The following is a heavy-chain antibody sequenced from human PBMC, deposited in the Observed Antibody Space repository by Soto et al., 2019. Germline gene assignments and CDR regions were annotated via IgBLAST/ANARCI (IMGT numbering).Heavy chain of an antibody. CDR3: AREASFQLVPSYYFDY. D-gene: IGHD6-13*01. V-gene: IGHV1-69*01. CDR1: GGTFSSYA. Sequence: QVQLVQSGAEVKKPGSSVKVSCKASGGTFSSYAISWVRQAPGQGIGWLGGIIPIFGTANYAQKFQGRVRMTADESTSTAYMELSSLRSEDTAVYYCAREASFQLVPSYYFDYWGQGTLVTVSS. J-gene: IGHJ4*02. CDR2: IIPIFGTA.